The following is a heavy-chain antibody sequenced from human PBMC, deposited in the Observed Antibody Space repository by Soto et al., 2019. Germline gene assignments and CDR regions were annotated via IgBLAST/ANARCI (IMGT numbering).Heavy chain of an antibody. Sequence: SETLSLTCTFSGGSISSYYWSLIRQPPGKGLEWIGYIYYSGSTNYNPSLKSRVTISVDTSKNQFSLKLSSVTAADTAVYYCARVYDFWSGYDAFDIWGQGTMVTVSS. V-gene: IGHV4-59*01. D-gene: IGHD3-3*01. CDR3: ARVYDFWSGYDAFDI. CDR1: GGSISSYY. J-gene: IGHJ3*02. CDR2: IYYSGST.